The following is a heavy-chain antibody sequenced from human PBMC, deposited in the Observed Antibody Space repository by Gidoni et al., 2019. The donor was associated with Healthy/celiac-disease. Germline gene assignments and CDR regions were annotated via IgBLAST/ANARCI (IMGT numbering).Heavy chain of an antibody. J-gene: IGHJ3*02. CDR1: GFTVSSNY. Sequence: EVQLVESGGGLVQPGGSLRLSCAASGFTVSSNYMSWVRQAPGKGLEWVSVIYSGGSTYYADSVKGRFTISRDNSKNTLYLQMNSLRAEDTAVYYCARAKLRAIFGDAFDIWGQGTMVTVSS. D-gene: IGHD3-3*01. CDR3: ARAKLRAIFGDAFDI. CDR2: IYSGGST. V-gene: IGHV3-66*02.